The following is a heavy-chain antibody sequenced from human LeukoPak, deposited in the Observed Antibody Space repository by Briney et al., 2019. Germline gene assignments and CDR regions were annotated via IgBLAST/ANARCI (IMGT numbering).Heavy chain of an antibody. Sequence: GSLILFCTVSGCTVSSNSMSWVRQAPGKGLEWVSFIYSGSTHYSDSAKAGFTLSRNNSKNTLNLQLIRLRAEDTAVYYCARRAGAYSRPHDYWGQGTLVTVSS. J-gene: IGHJ4*02. CDR1: GCTVSSNS. CDR2: IYSGST. CDR3: ARRAGAYSRPHDY. D-gene: IGHD4/OR15-4a*01. V-gene: IGHV3-53*01.